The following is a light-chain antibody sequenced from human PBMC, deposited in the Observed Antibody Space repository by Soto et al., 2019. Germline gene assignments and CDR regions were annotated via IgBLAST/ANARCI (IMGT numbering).Light chain of an antibody. CDR1: QSVSSN. J-gene: IGKJ5*01. CDR3: QRGDT. V-gene: IGKV3-11*01. Sequence: VVTQSPATLSLSPGERATLSCRASQSVSSNLAWYQQKPGQAPRLLIYDASNRATGIPARFSGSGSGTDFTLTISRLEPEDFAVYYCQRGDTFGQGTRLEIK. CDR2: DAS.